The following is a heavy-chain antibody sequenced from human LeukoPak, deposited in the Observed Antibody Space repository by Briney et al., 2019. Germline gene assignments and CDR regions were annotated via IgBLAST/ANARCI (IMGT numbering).Heavy chain of an antibody. CDR2: IHHRGTN. CDR1: GYAIGSNYF. J-gene: IGHJ4*02. D-gene: IGHD3-10*01. Sequence: SETLSLTCTVSGYAIGSNYFWGWIRQPPGNGLEWIGSIHHRGTNYYNPSLKGRLTISLDTSKNQFSLNLTSVTASDTAVYYCSRETAGTTIDFWGQGRLVAVSS. V-gene: IGHV4-38-2*02. CDR3: SRETAGTTIDF.